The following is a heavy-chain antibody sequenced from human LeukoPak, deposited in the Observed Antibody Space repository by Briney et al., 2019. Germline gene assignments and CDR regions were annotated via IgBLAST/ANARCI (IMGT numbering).Heavy chain of an antibody. V-gene: IGHV5-10-1*01. Sequence: GESLKFSCQPSGSRLTSKWLNGARQMPGKGLEWMGTIDPSDSYTSYSPSFQGHVTISADKSISTAYLQWTSLNASDTAMYYPARRPENSSRWHGTAHWGQGTLVTVSS. CDR1: GSRLTSKW. CDR2: IDPSDSYT. D-gene: IGHD6-19*01. J-gene: IGHJ4*02. CDR3: ARRPENSSRWHGTAH.